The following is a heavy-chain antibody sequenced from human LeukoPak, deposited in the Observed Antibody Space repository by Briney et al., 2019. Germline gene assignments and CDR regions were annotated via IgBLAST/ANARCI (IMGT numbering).Heavy chain of an antibody. CDR3: ARVSDCCWYSSGWSAYYYGMDV. J-gene: IGHJ6*02. D-gene: IGHD6-19*01. CDR2: ISAYHGNT. V-gene: IGHV1-18*01. CDR1: GYTFTSYG. Sequence: ASVKVSCKASGYTFTSYGISWVRQAPGQGLEWMGWISAYHGNTNYAQKLQGRVTMTTDTSTSTAYMELRSLRSHDTAVYYCARVSDCCWYSSGWSAYYYGMDVWGQGTTVTVSS.